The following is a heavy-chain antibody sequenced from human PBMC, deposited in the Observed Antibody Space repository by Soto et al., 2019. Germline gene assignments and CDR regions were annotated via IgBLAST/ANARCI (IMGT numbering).Heavy chain of an antibody. Sequence: QITLTESGPTLVKPTQTLTLTCTFSGFSLSSSGVGVGWIRQPPGKALEWLALIYWDDDKRYSPSLKSRLTXTXXTSKNQVVLTMTNMDPVDTATYYCAHRLSYYLFDYWGQGTLVTVSS. J-gene: IGHJ4*02. CDR1: GFSLSSSGVG. CDR3: AHRLSYYLFDY. CDR2: IYWDDDK. D-gene: IGHD3-10*01. V-gene: IGHV2-5*02.